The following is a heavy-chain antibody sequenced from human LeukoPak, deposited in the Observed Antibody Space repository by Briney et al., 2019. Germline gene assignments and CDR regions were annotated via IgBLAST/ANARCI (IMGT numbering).Heavy chain of an antibody. Sequence: PGGSLRLSCAASGFSFISYGMHWVRQAPGKGLEWVGVISDDGRNKKYADSVKGRFTISRDNSKDTLYLQMNSLRAEDTAVYYCARDWGGIAVAGTGSDYWGQGTLVTVSS. V-gene: IGHV3-30*03. D-gene: IGHD6-19*01. CDR2: ISDDGRNK. J-gene: IGHJ4*02. CDR3: ARDWGGIAVAGTGSDY. CDR1: GFSFISYG.